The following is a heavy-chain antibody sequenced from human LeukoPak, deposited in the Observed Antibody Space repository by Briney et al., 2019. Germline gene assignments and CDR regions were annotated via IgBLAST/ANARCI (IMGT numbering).Heavy chain of an antibody. Sequence: SETLSLTCTVSGGSISSSSYYWGWIRQPPGKGLEWIGSIYYSGSTYYNPSPKSRVTISVDTSKNQFSLKLSSVTAADTAVYYCARVLRFLEWLSGQNWGQGTLVTVSS. CDR2: IYYSGST. V-gene: IGHV4-39*07. J-gene: IGHJ4*02. D-gene: IGHD3-3*01. CDR1: GGSISSSSYY. CDR3: ARVLRFLEWLSGQN.